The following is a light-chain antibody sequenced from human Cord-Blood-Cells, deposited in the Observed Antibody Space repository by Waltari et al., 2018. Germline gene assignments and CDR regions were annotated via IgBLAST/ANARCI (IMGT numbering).Light chain of an antibody. Sequence: DIQMTQSPSSLSASVGDRVTIPCRASQSVRSYLNWYQQKPGTAPKLRIYAASSLQSGVPSRFSGSGAETDFTLTSSSLQPEDFAAYECQQSDSTPRTFGQRTKLEIK. V-gene: IGKV1-39*01. CDR3: QQSDSTPRT. J-gene: IGKJ2*01. CDR1: QSVRSY. CDR2: AAS.